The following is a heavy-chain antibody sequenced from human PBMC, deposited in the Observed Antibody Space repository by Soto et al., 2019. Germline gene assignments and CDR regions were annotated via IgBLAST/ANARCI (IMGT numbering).Heavy chain of an antibody. D-gene: IGHD4-4*01. CDR1: GFTFSIYW. CDR2: IKQDGSEK. J-gene: IGHJ5*02. V-gene: IGHV3-7*03. CDR3: ARERTSDYNLLCWFDP. Sequence: GGSLRLSCAASGFTFSIYWMSWVRQAPGKGLEWVANIKQDGSEKYYVDSVKGRFTISRDNAKNSLYLQMNSLRAEDTAVYYCARERTSDYNLLCWFDPWGQGTLVTVSS.